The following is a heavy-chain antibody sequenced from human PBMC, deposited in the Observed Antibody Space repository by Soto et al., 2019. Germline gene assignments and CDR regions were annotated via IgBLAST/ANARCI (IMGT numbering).Heavy chain of an antibody. CDR2: ISYDGSNK. J-gene: IGHJ6*02. CDR3: ARDRVGYEYYYYYYGMDV. D-gene: IGHD1-26*01. Sequence: GGSLRLSCAASGFTFSSYAMHWVRQAPGKGLEWVAVISYDGSNKYYADSVKGRFTISRDNSKNTLYLQMNSLRAEDTAVYYCARDRVGYEYYYYYYGMDVWGQGTTVTVSS. V-gene: IGHV3-30-3*01. CDR1: GFTFSSYA.